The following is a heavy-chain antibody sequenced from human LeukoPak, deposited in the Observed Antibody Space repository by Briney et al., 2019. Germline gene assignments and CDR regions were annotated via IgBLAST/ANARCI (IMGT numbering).Heavy chain of an antibody. Sequence: GGSLRLSCAASGFTFSNYAMSWVRQAPGKGLEWVSAISGSGGSTYYADSVKGRFTISRDNSKNTLYLQMNSLRAEDTAVYYCACWYYDFWSGPDYWGQGTLVTVSS. V-gene: IGHV3-23*01. D-gene: IGHD3-3*01. CDR1: GFTFSNYA. J-gene: IGHJ4*02. CDR3: ACWYYDFWSGPDY. CDR2: ISGSGGST.